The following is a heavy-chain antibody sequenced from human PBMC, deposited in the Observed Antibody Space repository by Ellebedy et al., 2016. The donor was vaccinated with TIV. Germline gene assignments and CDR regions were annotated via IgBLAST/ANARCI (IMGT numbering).Heavy chain of an antibody. CDR2: ISSSSSTI. D-gene: IGHD5-24*01. Sequence: GESLKISCAASGFTFSSYSMNWVRQAPGKGLEWVSYISSSSSTIYYADSVKGRFTISRDNSKNTLWLQMNSLRAEDTAVYYCTRDSGVAIMRYFDYWGQGTLVTVSS. CDR3: TRDSGVAIMRYFDY. CDR1: GFTFSSYS. V-gene: IGHV3-48*01. J-gene: IGHJ4*02.